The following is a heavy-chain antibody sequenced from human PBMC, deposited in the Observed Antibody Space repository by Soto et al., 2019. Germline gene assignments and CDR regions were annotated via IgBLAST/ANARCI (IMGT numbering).Heavy chain of an antibody. V-gene: IGHV3-23*01. CDR1: GLSLNNYA. CDR2: IDVLDGA. D-gene: IGHD2-15*01. CDR3: SDWRAGGPVNLDH. Sequence: RRLSCVVSGLSLNNYAIAWVRHAPGKGLEFVSTIDVLDGAWYSDSVRGRLAISRDVSRNTVYLQMSSLRVEDTAIYFCSDWRAGGPVNLDHXGPGTRVTVP. J-gene: IGHJ4*02.